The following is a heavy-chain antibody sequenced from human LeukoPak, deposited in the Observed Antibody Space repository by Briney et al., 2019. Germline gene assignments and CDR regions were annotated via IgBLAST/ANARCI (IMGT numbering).Heavy chain of an antibody. CDR3: ANFSPLVGATEPPLDY. D-gene: IGHD1-26*01. J-gene: IGHJ4*02. Sequence: PGGSLRLSRAASGFTFSSYGMHWVRQAPGKGLEWVAFIRYDGSNKYYADSVKGRFTISRDNSKNTLYLQMNSLRAEDTAVYYCANFSPLVGATEPPLDYWGQGTLVTVSS. V-gene: IGHV3-30*02. CDR2: IRYDGSNK. CDR1: GFTFSSYG.